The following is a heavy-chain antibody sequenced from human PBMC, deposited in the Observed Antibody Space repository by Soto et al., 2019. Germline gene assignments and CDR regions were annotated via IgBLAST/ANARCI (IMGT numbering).Heavy chain of an antibody. CDR3: ARGRPGELYEY. CDR2: IDDSGST. CDR1: GGSISSYY. V-gene: IGHV4-59*01. Sequence: SEPLALTCSVSGGSISSYYWSWIRQPPGKGLEWIGYIDDSGSTNYKSSLKSRVTISLDTSKNQFSLRLSSMTAAGTVVYYCARGRPGELYEYWGQGTLVPVSS. J-gene: IGHJ4*02. D-gene: IGHD1-26*01.